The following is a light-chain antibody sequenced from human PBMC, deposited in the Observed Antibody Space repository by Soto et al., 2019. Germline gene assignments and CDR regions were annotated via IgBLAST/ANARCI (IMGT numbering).Light chain of an antibody. CDR1: QSIITY. CDR2: AAT. Sequence: DIQMTQSPSSLSASVGDRVTITCRASQSIITYLNWYQQKPGKAPKLLIYAATSLQSGVPSRFSGSGSGTDFSLTISSLQPEDFVTYYCQLSFSTPWTFGQGTKVEIK. CDR3: QLSFSTPWT. V-gene: IGKV1-39*01. J-gene: IGKJ1*01.